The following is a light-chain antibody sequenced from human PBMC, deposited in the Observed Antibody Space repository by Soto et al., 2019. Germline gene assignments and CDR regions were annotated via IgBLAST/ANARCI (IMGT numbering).Light chain of an antibody. CDR2: AAS. Sequence: DIQMTQSPSSLSASVGDRVTINCRASQSISTYVNLYQHKPGKAPKLLIYAASSFQSGVPSRFSGSGSVTDFSLTFSSLQREDFATYYFQQTYSIPITFGGGTKVEIK. J-gene: IGKJ4*01. V-gene: IGKV1-39*01. CDR1: QSISTY. CDR3: QQTYSIPIT.